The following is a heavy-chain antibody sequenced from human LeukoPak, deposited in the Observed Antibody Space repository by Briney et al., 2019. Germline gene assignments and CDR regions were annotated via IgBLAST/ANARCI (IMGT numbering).Heavy chain of an antibody. V-gene: IGHV1-8*03. Sequence: GASVKVSCKASGYTFTSYDINWVRQATGQGLEWMGWMNPNSGNTGYAQKFQGRVTITRNTSIRTAYMELSSLRSEDTAVYYCARGLDQLLNIRWYDWFDPWGQGTLVTVSS. D-gene: IGHD2-2*01. J-gene: IGHJ5*02. CDR1: GYTFTSYD. CDR3: ARGLDQLLNIRWYDWFDP. CDR2: MNPNSGNT.